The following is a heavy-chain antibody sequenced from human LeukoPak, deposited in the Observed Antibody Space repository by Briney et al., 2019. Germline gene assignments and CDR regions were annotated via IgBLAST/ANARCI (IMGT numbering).Heavy chain of an antibody. CDR2: ISGSGGST. D-gene: IGHD3-9*01. CDR3: AKDLLVLRYFDWLLSGLDY. Sequence: GGSLRLSCAASGFTFSSYAMSWVRQAPGKGLEWVSAISGSGGSTYYADPVKGRFTISRGNSKNTLYLQMNSLRAEDTAVYYCAKDLLVLRYFDWLLSGLDYWGQGTLVTVSS. V-gene: IGHV3-23*01. CDR1: GFTFSSYA. J-gene: IGHJ4*02.